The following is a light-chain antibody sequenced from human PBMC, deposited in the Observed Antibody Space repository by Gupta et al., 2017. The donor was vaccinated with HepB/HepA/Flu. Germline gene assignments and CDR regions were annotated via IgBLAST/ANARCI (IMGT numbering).Light chain of an antibody. J-gene: IGKJ1*01. CDR1: QGISRW. CDR2: KAS. Sequence: DIQMTQSPSTLSASVGDRVTITCRASQGISRWLAWYQQKPGKGPKVLIYKASSLESGVPSRFSGSGSGTEFTLTISSLQPDDFATYYGQQYNSYPTFGQGTKVEIK. V-gene: IGKV1-5*03. CDR3: QQYNSYPT.